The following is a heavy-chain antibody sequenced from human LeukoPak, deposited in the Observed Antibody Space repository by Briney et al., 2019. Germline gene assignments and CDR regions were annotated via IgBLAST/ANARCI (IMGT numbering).Heavy chain of an antibody. J-gene: IGHJ4*02. CDR3: ARDIRLRMVRGVFYFDY. Sequence: GGSLRLSCAASGFTFSSYWMSWVRQAPGKGLEWVANIKQDGSEKYYVDSVKGRFTISRDNAKNSLYLQMNSLRAEDTAVYYCARDIRLRMVRGVFYFDYWGQGTLVTVSS. CDR1: GFTFSSYW. D-gene: IGHD3-10*01. CDR2: IKQDGSEK. V-gene: IGHV3-7*01.